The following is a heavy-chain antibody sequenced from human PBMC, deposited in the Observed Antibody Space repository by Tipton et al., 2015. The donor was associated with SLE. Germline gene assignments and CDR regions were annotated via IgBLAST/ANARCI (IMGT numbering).Heavy chain of an antibody. V-gene: IGHV4-34*01. J-gene: IGHJ3*02. CDR2: INHSGST. CDR3: ARGGGIVGDTLAFDI. D-gene: IGHD1-26*01. Sequence: TLSLTCAVYGGSFSGYYWSWIRQPPGKGLGWIGEINHSGSTNYNPSLKSRVTISVDTSKNQFSLKLKSVAAADTAVYYCARGGGIVGDTLAFDIWGHGTAVTVSS. CDR1: GGSFSGYY.